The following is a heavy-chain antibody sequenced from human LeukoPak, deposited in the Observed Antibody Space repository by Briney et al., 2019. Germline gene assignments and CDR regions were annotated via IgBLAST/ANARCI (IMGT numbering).Heavy chain of an antibody. Sequence: GGSLRLSCAASGFTFSSYSMSWVRQAPGKGLEWVSYISGSSNPIYYADSVKGRFTISRDNAKNSLYLQMNSLRAEDTAVYYCARENNWNDVSFDYWGQGTLVTVSS. CDR2: ISGSSNPI. J-gene: IGHJ4*02. V-gene: IGHV3-48*04. CDR1: GFTFSSYS. CDR3: ARENNWNDVSFDY. D-gene: IGHD1-20*01.